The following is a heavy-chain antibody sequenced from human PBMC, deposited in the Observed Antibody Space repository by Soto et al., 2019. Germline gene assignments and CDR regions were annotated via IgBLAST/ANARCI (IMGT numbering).Heavy chain of an antibody. CDR1: GYTFSDYQ. D-gene: IGHD3-10*01. V-gene: IGHV1-46*01. CDR3: ARWDYYNSSSDY. Sequence: HVQLVQSGAEVKKPGASVRISCKASGYTFSDYQIHWVRQAPGQGLEWMGVITPSGGRGGYPQKFQARVTMTSYTSTSTASMELSSLRFDDTAVYYCARWDYYNSSSDYWGQGTLVTVSS. CDR2: ITPSGGRG. J-gene: IGHJ4*02.